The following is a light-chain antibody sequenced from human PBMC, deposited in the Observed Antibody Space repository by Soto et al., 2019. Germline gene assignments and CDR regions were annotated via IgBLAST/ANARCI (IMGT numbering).Light chain of an antibody. CDR2: EGS. V-gene: IGLV2-23*01. CDR1: SSDIGGYIL. CDR3: CSYFGSDTYVI. J-gene: IGLJ2*01. Sequence: QSALTQPASVSGSPGQSITISCTGTSSDIGGYILVSWYQQEPGKAPKLMIYEGSKRPSGVSNRFSGSKSGNTASLPISGRQAEDEAHYYCCSYFGSDTYVIFGGGTKLTVL.